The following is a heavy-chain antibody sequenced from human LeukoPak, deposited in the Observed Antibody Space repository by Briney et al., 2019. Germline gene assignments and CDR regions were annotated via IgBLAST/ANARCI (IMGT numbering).Heavy chain of an antibody. CDR1: GFTFSTYW. J-gene: IGHJ4*02. CDR2: INQDGTEK. D-gene: IGHD4-17*01. Sequence: GGSLRLSCAASGFTFSTYWMSWVRQAPGKGLEWVANINQDGTEKDYVDSVKGRFTISRDNAKNSLYLQMNSLRAEDTAVYYCARDPYGDYYFDYWGQGTLVTVSS. V-gene: IGHV3-7*01. CDR3: ARDPYGDYYFDY.